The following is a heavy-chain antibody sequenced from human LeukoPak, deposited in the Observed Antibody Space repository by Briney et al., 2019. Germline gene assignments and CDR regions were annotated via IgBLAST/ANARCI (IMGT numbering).Heavy chain of an antibody. CDR3: AKSGPPRWGIWFGEY. CDR2: ISSSSNYI. D-gene: IGHD3-10*01. CDR1: GFTFSSYS. Sequence: GGSLRLSCAASGFTFSSYSMNWVRQAPGKGLEWVSSISSSSNYIYYADSVKGRFTIARDNAKNSLYLQMNSLRAEDTAVYYCAKSGPPRWGIWFGEYWGQGTLVAVSS. J-gene: IGHJ4*02. V-gene: IGHV3-21*01.